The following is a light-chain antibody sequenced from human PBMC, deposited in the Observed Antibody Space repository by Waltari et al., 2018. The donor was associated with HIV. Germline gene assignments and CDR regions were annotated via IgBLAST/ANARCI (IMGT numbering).Light chain of an antibody. CDR1: SSNIGNNY. CDR3: GTWDSSLSVVV. J-gene: IGLJ1*01. V-gene: IGLV1-51*01. CDR2: DKN. Sequence: QSVLTQPPSVSAAPGQKVTISCSGSSSNIGNNYVSWYQHLPGTAPTRLIYDKNKRPSWIPDLFSGSKSGTSATLGITGLQTGDEADYYCGTWDSSLSVVVFGTGTKVTVL.